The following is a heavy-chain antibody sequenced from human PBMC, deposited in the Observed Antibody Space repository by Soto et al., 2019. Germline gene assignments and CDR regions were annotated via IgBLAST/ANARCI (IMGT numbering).Heavy chain of an antibody. CDR3: ASWSGYPNYYYYGMDV. V-gene: IGHV4-39*01. J-gene: IGHJ6*02. CDR2: IYYSGST. CDR1: GGSISSSSYY. D-gene: IGHD3-3*01. Sequence: PSETLSLTCTVSGGSISSSSYYWGWIRQPPGKGLEWIGSIYYSGSTYYNPSLKSRVTISVDTSKNQFSLKLSSVTAADTAVYYCASWSGYPNYYYYGMDVWGQETTVTVSS.